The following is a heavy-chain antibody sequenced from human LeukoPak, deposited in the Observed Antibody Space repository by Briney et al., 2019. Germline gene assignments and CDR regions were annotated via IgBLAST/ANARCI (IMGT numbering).Heavy chain of an antibody. CDR2: INPSGGST. CDR3: ARDGSGYYIGFDY. Sequence: ASVTVSCTASGYTFTSYDINWVRQATGQGLEWMGIINPSGGSTSYAQKFQGRVTMTRDTSTSTVYMELSSLRSEDTAVYYCARDGSGYYIGFDYWGQGTLVTVSS. CDR1: GYTFTSYD. D-gene: IGHD3-3*01. J-gene: IGHJ4*02. V-gene: IGHV1-46*01.